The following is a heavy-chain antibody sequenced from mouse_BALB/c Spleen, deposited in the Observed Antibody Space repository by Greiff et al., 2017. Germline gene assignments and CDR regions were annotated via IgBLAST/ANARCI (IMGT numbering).Heavy chain of an antibody. CDR1: GFSLTSYG. J-gene: IGHJ4*01. V-gene: IGHV2-2*02. CDR3: ASAYYRYDGAMDY. D-gene: IGHD2-14*01. CDR2: IWSGGST. Sequence: VQLKESGPGLVQPSQSLSITCTVSGFSLTSYGVHRVRQSPGKGLEWLGVIWSGGSTDYNAAFISRLSISKDNSKSQVFFKMNSLQANDTAIYYCASAYYRYDGAMDYWGQGTSVTVSS.